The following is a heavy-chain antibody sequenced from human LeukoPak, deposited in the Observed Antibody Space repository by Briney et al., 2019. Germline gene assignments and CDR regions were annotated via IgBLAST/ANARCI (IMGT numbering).Heavy chain of an antibody. CDR1: GFTFSSYA. CDR2: ISRNGGST. V-gene: IGHV3-64*01. D-gene: IGHD4-17*01. Sequence: PGGSLRLSCAASGFTFSSYAMHWVRQAPGKGLEYVSDISRNGGSTYYANSVKGRFTISRDNSKNTLYLQMGSLRAEDMAVYYCARGSDGVVYSGMDVWGQGTTVAVSS. J-gene: IGHJ6*02. CDR3: ARGSDGVVYSGMDV.